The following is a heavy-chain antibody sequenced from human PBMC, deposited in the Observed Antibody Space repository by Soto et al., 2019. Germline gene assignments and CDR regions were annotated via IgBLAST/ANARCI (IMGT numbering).Heavy chain of an antibody. CDR2: ISYDGSNK. CDR3: AKAYYDFWSGYYDVDY. V-gene: IGHV3-30*18. J-gene: IGHJ4*02. Sequence: QVQLVESGGGVVQPGRSLRLSCAASGFTFSSYGMHWVRQAPGKGLEWVAVISYDGSNKYYADSVKGRFTISRDNSKNPLYLQMNSLRAEDTAVYYCAKAYYDFWSGYYDVDYWGQGTLVTVSS. D-gene: IGHD3-3*01. CDR1: GFTFSSYG.